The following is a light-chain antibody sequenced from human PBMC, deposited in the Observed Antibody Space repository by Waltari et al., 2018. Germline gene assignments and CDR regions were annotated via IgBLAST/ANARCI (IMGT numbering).Light chain of an antibody. CDR3: ASWDDSLSVGV. J-gene: IGLJ3*02. V-gene: IGLV1-47*01. CDR1: ISNLGTNY. Sequence: QSVLTQPPSASGTPGQRVTISCSGSISNLGTNYVYWYQQFPGTAPKLLIQRNNQRPSGVPYRFSGSKSGTSASLAISGLRSEDEADYYCASWDDSLSVGVFGGGTKLTVL. CDR2: RNN.